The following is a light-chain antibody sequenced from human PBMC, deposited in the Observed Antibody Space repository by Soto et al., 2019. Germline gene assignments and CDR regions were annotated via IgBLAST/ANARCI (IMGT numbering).Light chain of an antibody. CDR1: NSDVGGYNY. V-gene: IGLV2-8*01. Sequence: QSVLTQPPSASGSPGQSVTISCTGTNSDVGGYNYVSWYQQYPGKAPKLIIYEVNERPSGVPDRFSGSKSGNTASLTVSGVQNADDADYFSSSYAGNNWYVLGTGTKVTVL. CDR3: SSYAGNNWYV. J-gene: IGLJ1*01. CDR2: EVN.